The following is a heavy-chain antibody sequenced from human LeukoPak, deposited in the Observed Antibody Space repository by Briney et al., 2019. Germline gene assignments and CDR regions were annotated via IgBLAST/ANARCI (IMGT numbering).Heavy chain of an antibody. Sequence: PLRLSCAAFGFKFEDYAMHWVRQVPGKGLEWVSGISWNSGRIGYAASVKGRFTISRDNAKKSLQLQMDSLRAEDTALYYCAKDNEGAGTYYPRCGMDLWGQGTTVIVYS. CDR1: GFKFEDYA. V-gene: IGHV3-9*01. J-gene: IGHJ6*02. CDR3: AKDNEGAGTYYPRCGMDL. D-gene: IGHD3-10*01. CDR2: ISWNSGRI.